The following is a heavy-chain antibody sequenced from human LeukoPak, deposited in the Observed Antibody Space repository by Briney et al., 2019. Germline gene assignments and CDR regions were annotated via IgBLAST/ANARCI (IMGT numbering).Heavy chain of an antibody. CDR2: INPNSGGT. CDR3: ARSSPRSGSPKRYFDY. CDR1: GYTFTGYC. Sequence: ASVKVSCKASGYTFTGYCMHWVRQAPGQGLEWMGWINPNSGGTNYAQKFQGRVTMTRDTSISTAYMELSRLRSDDTAVYYCARSSPRSGSPKRYFDYWGQGTLVTVSS. V-gene: IGHV1-2*02. D-gene: IGHD3-10*01. J-gene: IGHJ4*02.